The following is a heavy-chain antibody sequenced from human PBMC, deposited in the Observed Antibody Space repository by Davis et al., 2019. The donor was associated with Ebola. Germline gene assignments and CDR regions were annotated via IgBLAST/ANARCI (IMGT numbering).Heavy chain of an antibody. CDR1: GGSISSGGYY. Sequence: LRLSCTVSGGSISSGGYYWSWIRQHPGKGLEWIGYIHHGGSTYYNPSLKSRVTISVDTSKNQFSLKLSSVTAADTAAYYCARVDTAMGGALDYWGQGTLVTVSS. CDR2: IHHGGST. J-gene: IGHJ4*02. D-gene: IGHD5-18*01. V-gene: IGHV4-30-4*01. CDR3: ARVDTAMGGALDY.